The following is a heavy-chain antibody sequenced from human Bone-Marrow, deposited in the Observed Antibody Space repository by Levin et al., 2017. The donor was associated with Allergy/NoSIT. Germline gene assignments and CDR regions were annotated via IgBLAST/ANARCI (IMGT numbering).Heavy chain of an antibody. Sequence: ASVKVSCKASGFTFTSSAVQWVRQARGQRLEWIGWIVVGSGNTNYAQKFQERVTITRDMSTSTAYMELSSLRSEDTAVYYCAAQGDCSSTSCYMGGYYYYGMDVWGQGTTVTVSS. CDR3: AAQGDCSSTSCYMGGYYYYGMDV. J-gene: IGHJ6*02. CDR1: GFTFTSSA. CDR2: IVVGSGNT. V-gene: IGHV1-58*01. D-gene: IGHD2-2*02.